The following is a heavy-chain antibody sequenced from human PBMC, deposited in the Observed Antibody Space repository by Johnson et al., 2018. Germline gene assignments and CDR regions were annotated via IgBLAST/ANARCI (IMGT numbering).Heavy chain of an antibody. CDR2: IRSKAYGGTT. V-gene: IGHV3-49*03. J-gene: IGHJ6*02. CDR1: GFTFGDYA. D-gene: IGHD3-22*01. Sequence: VQLVQSGGGLVQPGRSLRLSCTASGFTFGDYAMSWFRQAPGKGLEWVGFIRSKAYGGTTEYAASVKGRFTISRDDSKSIAYLQMNSLRAEDTAVYYCTTDDRRGYGMDVWGQGTTVTVSS. CDR3: TTDDRRGYGMDV.